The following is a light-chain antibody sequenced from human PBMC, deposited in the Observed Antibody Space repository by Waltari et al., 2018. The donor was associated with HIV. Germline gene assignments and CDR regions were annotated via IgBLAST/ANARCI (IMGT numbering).Light chain of an antibody. Sequence: SYVLTQPPSVSVAPGKTARMTCGGHNIGRKSVHWYQQKPGQAPVLVSYDDSDRPSGIPERFSGSNSGNTATLTISRVEAGDEADYYCQVWDSSSDHVVFGGGTKLTVL. CDR2: DDS. J-gene: IGLJ2*01. CDR1: NIGRKS. V-gene: IGLV3-21*04. CDR3: QVWDSSSDHVV.